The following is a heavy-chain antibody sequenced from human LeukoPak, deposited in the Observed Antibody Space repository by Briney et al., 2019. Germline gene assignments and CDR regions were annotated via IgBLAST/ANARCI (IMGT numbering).Heavy chain of an antibody. Sequence: TGGSLRLSCAASGFTFSSYSMNWVRQAPGKGLEWVSSISSSSSYIYYADSVKGRFTISRDNAKNSLYLQMNILRAEDTAVYYCARVGLDYYGSGSVDYWGQGTLVTVSS. CDR1: GFTFSSYS. D-gene: IGHD3-10*01. CDR3: ARVGLDYYGSGSVDY. V-gene: IGHV3-21*01. J-gene: IGHJ4*02. CDR2: ISSSSSYI.